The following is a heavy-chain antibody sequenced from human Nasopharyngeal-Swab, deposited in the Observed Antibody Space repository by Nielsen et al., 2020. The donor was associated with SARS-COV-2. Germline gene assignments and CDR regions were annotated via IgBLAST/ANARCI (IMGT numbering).Heavy chain of an antibody. CDR1: GFTLSSFW. V-gene: IGHV3-7*02. D-gene: IGHD6-13*01. CDR2: IKQDGSEK. CDR3: ARLSGSSWDFDL. J-gene: IGHJ2*01. Sequence: ESLKISCAASGFTLSSFWMTLVRQAPGKGLEWVANIKQDGSEKYYVDSVKGRFTISRDNAKNSLYLQMNSLRAEDTAVYYCARLSGSSWDFDLWGRGTLVTVSS.